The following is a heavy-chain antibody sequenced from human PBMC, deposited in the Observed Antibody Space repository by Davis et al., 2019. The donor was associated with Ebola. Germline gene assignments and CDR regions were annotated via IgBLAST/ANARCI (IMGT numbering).Heavy chain of an antibody. Sequence: SETLSLTCTVSGGSISSSSYYWGWIRQPPGKGLEWIGSIYYSGSTYYNPSLKSRVTISVDTSKNQFSLKLSSVTAADTAVYYCASLSGSYPPPDYYYGMDVWGQGTTVTVSS. V-gene: IGHV4-39*07. CDR2: IYYSGST. J-gene: IGHJ6*02. CDR1: GGSISSSSYY. CDR3: ASLSGSYPPPDYYYGMDV. D-gene: IGHD1-26*01.